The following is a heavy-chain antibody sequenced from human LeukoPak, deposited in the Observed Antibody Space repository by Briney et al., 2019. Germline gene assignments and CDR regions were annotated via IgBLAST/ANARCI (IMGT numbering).Heavy chain of an antibody. J-gene: IGHJ4*02. CDR2: LYSDGNT. CDR1: GFTVITND. D-gene: IGHD1-14*01. CDR3: ARGVEPLAANTLAY. V-gene: IGHV3-53*01. Sequence: VGSLRLSCAASGFTVITNDMTGVRQAPGKGREWVSVLYSDGNTKYADSVQGRFTISRDNSKNTLYLEMNSLSPDDTAVYYCARGVEPLAANTLAYWGQGTLVTVSA.